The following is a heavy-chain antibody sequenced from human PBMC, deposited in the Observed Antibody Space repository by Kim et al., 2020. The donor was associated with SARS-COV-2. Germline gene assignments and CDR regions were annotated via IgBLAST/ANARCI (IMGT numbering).Heavy chain of an antibody. D-gene: IGHD1-1*01. V-gene: IGHV3-13*01. CDR3: ARNEGPGHHYFYGIDV. J-gene: IGHJ6*02. CDR1: GFTFSSYD. Sequence: GGSLRLSCAASGFTFSSYDMHWVRQATGKGLEWVSAIGLAGNTYYAGSVKGRFTISRDNAKDSLYLQMNDLRAGDTAVYYCARNEGPGHHYFYGIDVWGRETRVTVSS. CDR2: IGLAGNT.